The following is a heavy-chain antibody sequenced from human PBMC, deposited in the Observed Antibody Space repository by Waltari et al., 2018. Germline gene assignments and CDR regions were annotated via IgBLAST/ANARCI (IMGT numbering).Heavy chain of an antibody. CDR2: IIPSFGTA. Sequence: QVQLVQSGAEVKKPGSAVKVYCKASGGNFSSYAISWVRQAPGQGLEWMGGIIPSFGTANYAQKFQGRVTITADESTSTAYMELSSLRSEDTAVYYCARDQEMATITNYYYGMDVWGQGTTVTVSS. J-gene: IGHJ6*02. CDR3: ARDQEMATITNYYYGMDV. V-gene: IGHV1-69*01. D-gene: IGHD5-12*01. CDR1: GGNFSSYA.